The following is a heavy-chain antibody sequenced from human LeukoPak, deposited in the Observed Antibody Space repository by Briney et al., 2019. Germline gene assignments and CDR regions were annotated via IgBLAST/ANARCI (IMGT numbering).Heavy chain of an antibody. J-gene: IGHJ4*02. CDR1: GGSFSGYY. D-gene: IGHD3-9*01. Sequence: SETLSLTCAVYGGSFSGYYWSWIRQPPGKGLEWIGYIYYSGSTNYNPSLKSRVTISVDTSKNQFSLKLSSVTAADTAVYYCARYEVGYYDILTGYYTSTYFDYWGQGTLVTVSS. V-gene: IGHV4-59*01. CDR2: IYYSGST. CDR3: ARYEVGYYDILTGYYTSTYFDY.